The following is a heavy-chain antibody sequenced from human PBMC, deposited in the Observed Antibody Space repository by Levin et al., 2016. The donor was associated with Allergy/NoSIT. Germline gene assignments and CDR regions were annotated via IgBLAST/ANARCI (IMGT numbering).Heavy chain of an antibody. Sequence: WIRQPPGKGLEWASAISGSGGSTYYADSVKGRFTISRDNSKNTLYLQMNSLRAEDTAVYYCAKISVVVTASGAADYFDYWGQGTLVTVSS. V-gene: IGHV3-23*01. CDR2: ISGSGGST. CDR3: AKISVVVTASGAADYFDY. D-gene: IGHD2-21*02. J-gene: IGHJ4*02.